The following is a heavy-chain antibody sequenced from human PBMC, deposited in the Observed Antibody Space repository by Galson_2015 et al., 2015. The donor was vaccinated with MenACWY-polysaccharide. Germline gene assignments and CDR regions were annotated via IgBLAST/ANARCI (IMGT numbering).Heavy chain of an antibody. V-gene: IGHV7-4-1*02. CDR2: INTNTGNP. J-gene: IGHJ5*02. CDR1: GYTFTSYA. CDR3: ARDLQLTTVTIEVGDWFDP. Sequence: SVKVSCKASGYTFTSYAMNWVRQAPGQGLEWMGWINTNTGNPTYAQGFTGRFVFSLDTSVSTAYLQISSLKAEDTAVYYCARDLQLTTVTIEVGDWFDPWGQGTLVTVSS. D-gene: IGHD4-11*01.